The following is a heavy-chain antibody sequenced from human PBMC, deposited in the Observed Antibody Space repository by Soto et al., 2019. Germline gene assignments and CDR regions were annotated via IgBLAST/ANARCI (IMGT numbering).Heavy chain of an antibody. CDR2: IYPGDSDT. CDR3: ARLMVRGVIITNGMDF. CDR1: GYSFTSYW. D-gene: IGHD3-10*01. Sequence: GESLKISCKGSGYSFTSYWIGWVRQMPGKGLEWMGIIYPGDSDTRYSPSFQGQVTISADKSISTAYLQWSSLKASDTAMYYCARLMVRGVIITNGMDFWGQGTTVTVSS. J-gene: IGHJ6*02. V-gene: IGHV5-51*01.